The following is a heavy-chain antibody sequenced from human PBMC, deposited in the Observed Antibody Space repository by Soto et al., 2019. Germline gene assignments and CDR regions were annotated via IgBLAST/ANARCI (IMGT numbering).Heavy chain of an antibody. CDR1: GGSISSGGYY. J-gene: IGHJ6*02. CDR2: IYYSGST. V-gene: IGHV4-31*03. Sequence: SETLSLTCTVSGGSISSGGYYWSWIRQHPGKGLEWIGYIYYSGSTYYNPSLKSRVTISVDTSKNQFSLKLSSVTAADTAVYYCARVPLQGSGSQNLYYYYYGMDVWGQGTTVTVSS. D-gene: IGHD3-10*01. CDR3: ARVPLQGSGSQNLYYYYYGMDV.